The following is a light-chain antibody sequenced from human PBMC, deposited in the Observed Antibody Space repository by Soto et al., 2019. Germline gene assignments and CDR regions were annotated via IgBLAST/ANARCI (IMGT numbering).Light chain of an antibody. CDR2: SAS. CDR1: QSVRND. J-gene: IGKJ4*01. CDR3: QQRTNWPPT. Sequence: EIMLTQSPATLSLYPGERATLSCRASQSVRNDLVWYHQKPGQAPRVLIYSASNRATGIPARFSGSGSGTDFTLTISSLEPEDFAVYYCQQRTNWPPTFGGGTKVEMK. V-gene: IGKV3-11*01.